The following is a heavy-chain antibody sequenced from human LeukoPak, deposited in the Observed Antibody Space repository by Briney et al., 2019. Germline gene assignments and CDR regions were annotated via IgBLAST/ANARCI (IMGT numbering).Heavy chain of an antibody. J-gene: IGHJ5*02. CDR2: MNPNSGNT. CDR1: GYTFTSYD. Sequence: ASVKVSCKASGYTFTSYDINWVRQATGQGLEWMGWMNPNSGNTGYAQKFQGRVTMTRNTSTSTAYMELNSLRSEDTAVYYCARDYGSGSYFSDNWFDPWGQGTLVTVSS. V-gene: IGHV1-8*01. D-gene: IGHD3-10*01. CDR3: ARDYGSGSYFSDNWFDP.